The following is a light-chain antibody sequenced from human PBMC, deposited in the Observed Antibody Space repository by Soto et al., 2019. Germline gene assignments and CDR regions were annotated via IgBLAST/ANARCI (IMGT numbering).Light chain of an antibody. J-gene: IGLJ3*02. V-gene: IGLV2-14*01. CDR2: EVN. CDR1: NRDIGAFNY. CDR3: SSYTTSGTYVL. Sequence: QSALTQPASVSGSPEQSITISCTGTNRDIGAFNYVSWYQQHPDKAPKLLISEVNNRPSGVSHRFSGSKSGNTDSLTISGLQPADEADYYCSSYTTSGTYVLFGGGTKLTVL.